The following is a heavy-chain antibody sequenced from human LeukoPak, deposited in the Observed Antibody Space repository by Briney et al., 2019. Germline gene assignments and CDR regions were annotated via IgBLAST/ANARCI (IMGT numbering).Heavy chain of an antibody. J-gene: IGHJ3*02. CDR2: INHSGST. V-gene: IGHV4-34*01. CDR1: GGSFGGYY. CDR3: ARHTPAYYYDSSGYPLDAFDI. D-gene: IGHD3-22*01. Sequence: SETLSLTCAVYGGSFGGYYWSWIRQPPGKGLEWIGEINHSGSTNYNPSLKSRVTISVDTSKNQFSLKLSSVTAADTAVYYCARHTPAYYYDSSGYPLDAFDIWGQGTMVTVSS.